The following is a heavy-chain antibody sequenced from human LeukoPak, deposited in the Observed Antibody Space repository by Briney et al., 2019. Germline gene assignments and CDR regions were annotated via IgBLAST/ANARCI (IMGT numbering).Heavy chain of an antibody. CDR3: AKDLGVQWLLPYYSDY. Sequence: GGSLRLSCAASGFLFGDTYMTWVRQAPGKGLEWVAVISYDGSKKYYADSVKGRFTISRDNSKNTLYLQMDSLRPEDAAVYYCAKDLGVQWLLPYYSDYWGQGTLVTVSS. CDR1: GFLFGDTY. J-gene: IGHJ4*02. D-gene: IGHD6-19*01. V-gene: IGHV3-30*18. CDR2: ISYDGSKK.